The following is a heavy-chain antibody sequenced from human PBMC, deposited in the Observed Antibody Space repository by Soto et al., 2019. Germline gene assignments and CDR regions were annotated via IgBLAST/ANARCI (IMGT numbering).Heavy chain of an antibody. CDR1: GGTFRTYA. D-gene: IGHD6-19*01. J-gene: IGHJ6*04. CDR2: LIPIFGTV. CDR3: AKGAVAGTPTSYYYDGMDV. Sequence: QVQLLQSGAEVKKPGSSVRVSCEASGGTFRTYAISWVRQAPGQGLEWMGELIPIFGTVNYAQKFQGRVTITADESTTTVYMDLRSLRSEDTAVYYCAKGAVAGTPTSYYYDGMDVWGKGTTVTFS. V-gene: IGHV1-69*12.